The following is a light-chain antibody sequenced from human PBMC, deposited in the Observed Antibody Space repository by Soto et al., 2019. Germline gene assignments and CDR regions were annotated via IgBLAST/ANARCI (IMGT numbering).Light chain of an antibody. CDR1: QSISAS. CDR3: QQYNRSPIT. Sequence: DIQMTQTPSTLYASVGDRVTITCRASQSISASLAWFQQKPGKAPNLLIYKASSLESGVPSRFSGRGSGTGFTLTINTLQPDVFATYYCQQYNRSPITFGAGNKVEIQ. J-gene: IGKJ4*01. CDR2: KAS. V-gene: IGKV1-5*03.